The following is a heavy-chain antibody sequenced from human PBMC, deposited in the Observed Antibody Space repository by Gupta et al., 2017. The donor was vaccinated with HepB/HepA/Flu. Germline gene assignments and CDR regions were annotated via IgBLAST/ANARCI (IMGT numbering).Heavy chain of an antibody. V-gene: IGHV3-11*01. CDR1: AFTFSDYS. Sequence: QVQLVESGGGLVKPGGSLRLSCEASAFTFSDYSMTWIRQAPGAGLEWLSDISDSGYVIQYADSVRGRFTISRDNDKNSLYLQLTSLRAEDTAVYYCARRNDFWSGYHNFDIWGQGTMVTVSS. CDR2: ISDSGYVI. CDR3: ARRNDFWSGYHNFDI. J-gene: IGHJ3*02. D-gene: IGHD3-3*01.